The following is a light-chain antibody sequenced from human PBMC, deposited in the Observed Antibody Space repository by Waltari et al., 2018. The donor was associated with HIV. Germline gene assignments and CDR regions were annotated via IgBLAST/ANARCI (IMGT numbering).Light chain of an antibody. Sequence: QSALTQPASVSGSPGQSITISCTGTISDVGGYDFVSWYQLHPGKAPKLMIYEVSNRASGVSNRFSGSKSGNTAALTISGRQAEDEADYYCSSFTSSSSPVQFGGGTKLNVL. V-gene: IGLV2-14*01. CDR2: EVS. J-gene: IGLJ2*01. CDR1: ISDVGGYDF. CDR3: SSFTSSSSPVQ.